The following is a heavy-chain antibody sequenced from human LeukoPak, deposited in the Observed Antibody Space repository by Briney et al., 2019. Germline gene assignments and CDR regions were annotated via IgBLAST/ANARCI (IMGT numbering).Heavy chain of an antibody. D-gene: IGHD5-24*01. CDR1: GFTFSSYA. V-gene: IGHV3-23*01. J-gene: IGHJ4*02. CDR2: ISGSGGST. CDR3: AKALSRWLQLVYYFDY. Sequence: GGSLRLSCAASGFTFSSYAMSWVRQAPGKGLEWVSAISGSGGSTYYADSVKGRFTISRDNSKNTLYLQMNSLRAEDTAVYYCAKALSRWLQLVYYFDYWGRGTLVTVSS.